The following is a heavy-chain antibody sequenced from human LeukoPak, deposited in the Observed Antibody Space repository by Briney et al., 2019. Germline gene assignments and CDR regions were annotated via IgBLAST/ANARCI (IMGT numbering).Heavy chain of an antibody. V-gene: IGHV4-39*07. CDR3: ARDGNWNDDVGFDY. CDR2: IYYSGST. CDR1: GGSISSSSYY. Sequence: SETLSLTCTVSGGSISSSSYYWGWIRQPPGKGLEWIGSIYYSGSTYYNPSLKSRVTISVDTSKNQFSLKLSSVTAADTAVYYCARDGNWNDDVGFDYWGQGTLVTVSS. D-gene: IGHD1-20*01. J-gene: IGHJ4*02.